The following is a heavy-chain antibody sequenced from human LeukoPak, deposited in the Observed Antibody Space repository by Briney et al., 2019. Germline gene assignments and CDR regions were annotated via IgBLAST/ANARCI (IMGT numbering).Heavy chain of an antibody. CDR2: ISTSSRYI. D-gene: IGHD2-2*01. Sequence: PGGSLRLSCAASGFTLSNYDMNWVRQAPGKGLEWVSSISTSSRYIYYKDSVRGRVTISRDDAKNSLYLEMNSLRAEDTAVYYCARADCSSSTCYLRRSWFDPWGQGTLVTVSS. CDR3: ARADCSSSTCYLRRSWFDP. J-gene: IGHJ5*02. CDR1: GFTLSNYD. V-gene: IGHV3-21*01.